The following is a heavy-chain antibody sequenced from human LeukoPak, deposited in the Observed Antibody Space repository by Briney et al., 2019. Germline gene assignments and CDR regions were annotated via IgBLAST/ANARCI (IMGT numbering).Heavy chain of an antibody. CDR1: GGSISSGDYY. Sequence: PSETLSLTCTVSGGSISSGDYYWSWIRQPPGKGLEWIGYIYYSGSTYYNPSLKSRVTTSVDTSKNQFSLKLSSVTAADTAVYYCAREIQGGAPNFDYWGQGTLVTVSS. V-gene: IGHV4-30-4*01. CDR3: AREIQGGAPNFDY. CDR2: IYYSGST. J-gene: IGHJ4*02. D-gene: IGHD1-26*01.